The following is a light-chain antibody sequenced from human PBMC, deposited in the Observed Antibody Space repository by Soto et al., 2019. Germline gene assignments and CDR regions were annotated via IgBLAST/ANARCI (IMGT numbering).Light chain of an antibody. J-gene: IGLJ1*01. CDR1: SSDVGNGQY. CDR3: SSYTASSTFV. Sequence: QSVLTQPASVCGSPGQSITISCTGTSSDVGNGQYVSWYQQCPGKAPKLMIYEVSNRPSGVSNRFSASKSGNTASLNISGLQAEDEGDYYCSSYTASSTFVFGTGTKVTVL. V-gene: IGLV2-14*01. CDR2: EVS.